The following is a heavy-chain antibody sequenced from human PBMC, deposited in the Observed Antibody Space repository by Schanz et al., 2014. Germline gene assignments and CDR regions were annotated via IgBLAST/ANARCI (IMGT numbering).Heavy chain of an antibody. D-gene: IGHD6-13*01. J-gene: IGHJ4*02. CDR2: ISSSSSYI. V-gene: IGHV3-21*06. CDR1: GFTVSSNY. Sequence: EVQLVESGGGLIQPGGSLRLSCAASGFTVSSNYMSWVRQAPGKGLEWVSSISSSSSYIYYADSVKGRFTISRDNAKSSLFLQMNSLRAEDTAVYYCVREVGAAAGLAWGLDYWGRGTLVTVSS. CDR3: VREVGAAAGLAWGLDY.